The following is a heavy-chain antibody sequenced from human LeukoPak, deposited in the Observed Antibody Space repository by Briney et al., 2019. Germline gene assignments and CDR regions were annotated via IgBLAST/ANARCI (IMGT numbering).Heavy chain of an antibody. D-gene: IGHD4-17*01. CDR3: ARNGDYSADS. CDR1: GYSISSGYW. V-gene: IGHV4-4*02. CDR2: VHHSGRT. Sequence: SETLSLTCAVSGYSISSGYWWSWVRQPPGKGLEWIGEVHHSGRTNYNPSLKGRVTMSVDKSKNQFSLKLTSVTAADTAVYYCARNGDYSADSWGQGTLLTVSS. J-gene: IGHJ4*02.